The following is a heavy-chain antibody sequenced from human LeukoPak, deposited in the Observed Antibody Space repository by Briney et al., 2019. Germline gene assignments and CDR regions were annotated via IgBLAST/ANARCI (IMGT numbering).Heavy chain of an antibody. V-gene: IGHV3-23*01. CDR1: GFTFSYFA. J-gene: IGHJ4*02. CDR3: TTFAVVEGY. Sequence: GGSLRLSCAASGFTFSYFAMSWVRQAPGKGLEWVSTISGSGDGTYYADSVKGRFTISRDNSKNTLYLQMNSLKTEDTAVYYCTTFAVVEGYWGQGTLVTVSS. D-gene: IGHD2-15*01. CDR2: ISGSGDGT.